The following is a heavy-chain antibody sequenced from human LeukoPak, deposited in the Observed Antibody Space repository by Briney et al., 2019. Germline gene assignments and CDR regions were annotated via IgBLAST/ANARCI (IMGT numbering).Heavy chain of an antibody. D-gene: IGHD3-10*01. CDR1: GYSFTSYW. CDR2: IYPGDSDT. Sequence: GESLKISCKGSGYSFTSYWIGWERQMPGKGLEWMGIIYPGDSDTRYSPSFQGEVTISADKSISTAYLQWSSLKASDTAMYYCARPTWSGSGIVGYFDLWGRGTLVTVSS. V-gene: IGHV5-51*01. J-gene: IGHJ2*01. CDR3: ARPTWSGSGIVGYFDL.